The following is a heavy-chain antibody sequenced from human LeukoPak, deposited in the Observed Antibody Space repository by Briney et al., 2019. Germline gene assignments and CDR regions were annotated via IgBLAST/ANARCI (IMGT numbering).Heavy chain of an antibody. Sequence: GGSLRLSCTASGFTFSSYNMNWVRQTPGKGLEWLSYTSGSSGTIYYADSVKGRFTISRDNAKNSLDLQMNSLRDEDTALYYCARVANSNYYFDCWGQGTLVTVSS. CDR1: GFTFSSYN. V-gene: IGHV3-48*02. CDR2: TSGSSGTI. CDR3: ARVANSNYYFDC. D-gene: IGHD1-7*01. J-gene: IGHJ4*02.